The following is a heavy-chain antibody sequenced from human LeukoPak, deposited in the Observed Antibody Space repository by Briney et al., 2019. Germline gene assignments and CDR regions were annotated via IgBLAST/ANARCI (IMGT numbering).Heavy chain of an antibody. CDR1: GFTVSSSY. CDR3: AREGSGRTAYNDGLDV. D-gene: IGHD3-10*01. J-gene: IGHJ3*01. Sequence: GGSLGLSCAASGFTVSSSYMTWVRQAPGKGLEWVSVIRSGGSTVYADSVKGRFTISRDNSKNTLYLQLNSLRAEDTAVYYCAREGSGRTAYNDGLDVWGQGTMVTVSS. CDR2: IRSGGST. V-gene: IGHV3-53*01.